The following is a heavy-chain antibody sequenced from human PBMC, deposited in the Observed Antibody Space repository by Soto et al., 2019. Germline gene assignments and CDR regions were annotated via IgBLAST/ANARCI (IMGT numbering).Heavy chain of an antibody. V-gene: IGHV1-69*01. CDR1: GGTFTSYA. CDR2: IIPGFDTT. J-gene: IGHJ6*02. CDR3: ARDQGLFVHTGMVIDYYGMDV. Sequence: QVHLVQSGAEVRKPGSSVKVSCTTSGGTFTSYAVSWVRQVPGQGLQWMGGIIPGFDTTFYAQKFQGRVTITADEPTNSAYMELRGLRSEDTAVYYCARDQGLFVHTGMVIDYYGMDVWGPGTTVTVSS. D-gene: IGHD5-18*01.